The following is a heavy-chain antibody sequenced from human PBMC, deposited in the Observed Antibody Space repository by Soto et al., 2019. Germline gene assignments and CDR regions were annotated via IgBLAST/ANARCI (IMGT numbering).Heavy chain of an antibody. CDR1: VDSVSSNSAA. Sequence: SQTLSLTCAIYVDSVSSNSAAWNWIRQSPSRGLEWLGRTYYRSKWYNDYAVSVKSRITMNPDTSKNKFSLQLNSVTPEDTAVYYCARADIGVVVAATPFDYWAQGTLVTVS. J-gene: IGHJ4*02. CDR2: TYYRSKWYN. V-gene: IGHV6-1*01. D-gene: IGHD2-15*01. CDR3: ARADIGVVVAATPFDY.